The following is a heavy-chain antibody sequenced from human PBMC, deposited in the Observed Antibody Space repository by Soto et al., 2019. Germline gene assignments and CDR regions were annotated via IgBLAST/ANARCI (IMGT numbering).Heavy chain of an antibody. J-gene: IGHJ3*01. Sequence: QVPLVQSGAEVKKPGSSVKVSCKASGGTFSSYAISWGRQAPGQGLEWMGGIIPIFGTANYAQKFQGRVTITADKSTSTAYMEPSSLRTEDTAVYYCARAMDTAIHVAFDLWGHGTMVTVSS. D-gene: IGHD5-18*01. CDR1: GGTFSSYA. CDR2: IIPIFGTA. V-gene: IGHV1-69*06. CDR3: ARAMDTAIHVAFDL.